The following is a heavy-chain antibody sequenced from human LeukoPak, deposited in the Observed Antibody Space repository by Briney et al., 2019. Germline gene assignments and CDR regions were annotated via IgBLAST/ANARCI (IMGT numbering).Heavy chain of an antibody. Sequence: SETLSLTCDVSGDSISSINWWSWVRQPPGKGLEWIGEIYRSGSTNYNPSLKSRVTISLDKSKNRLSLTVSSVTAADTAVYYCARQDSGAWLFDYWGKGTLVNVSS. D-gene: IGHD6-19*01. V-gene: IGHV4-4*02. CDR2: IYRSGST. CDR3: ARQDSGAWLFDY. J-gene: IGHJ4*02. CDR1: GDSISSINW.